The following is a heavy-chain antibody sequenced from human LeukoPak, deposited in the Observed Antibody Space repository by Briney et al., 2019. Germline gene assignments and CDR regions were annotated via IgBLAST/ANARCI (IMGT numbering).Heavy chain of an antibody. J-gene: IGHJ6*03. D-gene: IGHD3-3*01. CDR1: GVSINSHY. V-gene: IGHV4-59*11. CDR2: IYDSGSA. Sequence: SETLSLTCTVSGVSINSHYWSWIRQPPGKGLEWIGFIYDSGSANYKSSLKSRVTMTVDTSKNQFSLKLNSVSAADTAVYYCARVLQNYYHMDVWGKGATVTVSS. CDR3: ARVLQNYYHMDV.